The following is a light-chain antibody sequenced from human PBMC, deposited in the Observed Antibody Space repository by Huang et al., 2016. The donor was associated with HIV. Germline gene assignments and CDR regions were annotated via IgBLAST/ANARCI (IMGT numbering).Light chain of an antibody. Sequence: EIVLTQSPATLSVSPGARATLSCRASQGVRTNLAWYPQTPGQAPRLVIYGASTRAPGTPDRFSGSGSGTEFTRTISSLQTEDVAVYYCQQYNKWPDFTFGPGTKVDV. CDR2: GAS. CDR3: QQYNKWPDFT. J-gene: IGKJ3*01. CDR1: QGVRTN. V-gene: IGKV3-15*01.